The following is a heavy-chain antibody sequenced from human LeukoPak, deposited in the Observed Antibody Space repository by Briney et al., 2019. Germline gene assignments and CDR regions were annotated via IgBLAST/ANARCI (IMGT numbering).Heavy chain of an antibody. CDR3: ARGPGMATILYYFDY. CDR2: IYTSGST. D-gene: IGHD5-24*01. V-gene: IGHV4-4*09. Sequence: SETLSLTCTVSGGSISSYYWSWIRQPPGKGLEWIGYIYTSGSTNYNPSLKSRVTISVDTSKNQFSLKLSSVTAADTAVYYCARGPGMATILYYFDYWGQGTLVTVSS. CDR1: GGSISSYY. J-gene: IGHJ4*02.